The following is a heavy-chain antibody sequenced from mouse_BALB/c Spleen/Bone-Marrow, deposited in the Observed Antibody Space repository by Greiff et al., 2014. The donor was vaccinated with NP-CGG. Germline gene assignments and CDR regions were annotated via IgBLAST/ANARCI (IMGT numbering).Heavy chain of an antibody. CDR2: INPYNDGT. D-gene: IGHD2-14*01. J-gene: IGHJ2*01. CDR1: GYTFTSYV. Sequence: VQLKESGPELVKPGASVKMSCKASGYTFTSYVMHWVKQKPGQGLEWIGYINPYNDGTKYNEKFKGKATLTTDKSSSTAYMELSSLTSEDSAVYYCAKGGNYRYDFDYWGQGTTLTVSS. CDR3: AKGGNYRYDFDY. V-gene: IGHV1-14*01.